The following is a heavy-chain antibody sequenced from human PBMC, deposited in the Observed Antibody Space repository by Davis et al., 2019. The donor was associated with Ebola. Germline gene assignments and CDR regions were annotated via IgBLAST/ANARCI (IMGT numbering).Heavy chain of an antibody. CDR3: ARWGKVTGYYYGMDV. D-gene: IGHD2-21*02. V-gene: IGHV1-2*04. CDR1: GYTFTGYY. CDR2: INPNSGGT. Sequence: AASVKVSCKASGYTFTGYYMHWVRQAPGQGLEWMGWINPNSGGTNYAQKFQGWVTMTRDTSISTAYMELSRLRSDDTAVYYCARWGKVTGYYYGMDVWGQGTTVTVSS. J-gene: IGHJ6*02.